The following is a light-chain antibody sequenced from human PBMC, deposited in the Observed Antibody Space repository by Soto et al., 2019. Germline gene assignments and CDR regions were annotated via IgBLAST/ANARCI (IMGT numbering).Light chain of an antibody. CDR1: SSDVGGYNY. CDR2: DVS. Sequence: QSALTQPXSVSGSPGQSXTIXCTGTSSDVGGYNYVSWYQQHPGKAPKLMIYDVSNRPSGVSNRFSGSKSGXXASXXISGXXXXXEAXYYCXXYTSSSTSHVVFGGGTXLTVL. V-gene: IGLV2-14*01. J-gene: IGLJ2*01. CDR3: XXYTSSSTSHVV.